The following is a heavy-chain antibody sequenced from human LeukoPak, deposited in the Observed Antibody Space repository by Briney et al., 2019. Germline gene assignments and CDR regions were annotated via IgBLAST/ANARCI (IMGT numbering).Heavy chain of an antibody. CDR2: IYYSGST. J-gene: IGHJ3*02. Sequence: PSETLSLTCTVSGGSISSSSYYWGWIRQPPGKGLEWIGSIYYSGSTYYNPSLKSRVTISVDTSKNQFSLKLSSVTAADTAVYYCARGADYGGNSGAFDIWGQGTMVTVSS. CDR3: ARGADYGGNSGAFDI. V-gene: IGHV4-39*01. D-gene: IGHD4-23*01. CDR1: GGSISSSSYY.